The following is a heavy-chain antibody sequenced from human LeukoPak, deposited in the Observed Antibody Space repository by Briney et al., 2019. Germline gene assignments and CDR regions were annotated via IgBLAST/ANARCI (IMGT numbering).Heavy chain of an antibody. D-gene: IGHD6-19*01. CDR2: IYPRDSNT. V-gene: IGHV5-51*01. Sequence: GESLTLSCTGSGYSFTSYWIGWVRQMPGKGVEWGGIIYPRDSNTRYSPSFQGQVTISAYKSIITAYLHWSSLKASDTAMYSCARTPYSSGSYAAFDIWGQGTMVTVSS. CDR3: ARTPYSSGSYAAFDI. J-gene: IGHJ3*02. CDR1: GYSFTSYW.